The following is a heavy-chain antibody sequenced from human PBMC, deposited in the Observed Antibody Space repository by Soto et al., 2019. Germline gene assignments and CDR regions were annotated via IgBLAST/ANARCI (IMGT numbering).Heavy chain of an antibody. Sequence: SETLSLTYTVAGGSISSGGYYWSWNRQHPGKGLEWIGYIYYSRSTYYNPSLKSRVTISVDTSKNQFSLKLSSVTAADTAVYYCASGSGSYYSWFDPRGQGTLVTVSS. CDR1: GGSISSGGYY. CDR2: IYYSRST. D-gene: IGHD3-10*01. V-gene: IGHV4-31*03. J-gene: IGHJ5*02. CDR3: ASGSGSYYSWFDP.